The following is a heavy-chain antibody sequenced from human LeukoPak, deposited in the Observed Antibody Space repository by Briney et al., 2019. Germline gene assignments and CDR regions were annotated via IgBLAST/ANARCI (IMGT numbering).Heavy chain of an antibody. V-gene: IGHV1-18*01. J-gene: IGHJ4*02. D-gene: IGHD1-26*01. CDR3: ARRIVGGHLGDY. CDR1: GYTFTNYG. Sequence: ASVKVSCKASGYTFTNYGMSWVRQAPGQGLEWMGWISAKNGNKDYAQKLQGRVTVTVDTSTSTAYMELRSLRSDDTAVYYCARRIVGGHLGDYWGQGTLVTVSS. CDR2: ISAKNGNK.